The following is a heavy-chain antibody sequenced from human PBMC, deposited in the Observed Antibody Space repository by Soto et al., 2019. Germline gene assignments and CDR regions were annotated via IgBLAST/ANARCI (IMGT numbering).Heavy chain of an antibody. Sequence: GGSLRLSCAASGFTFSSYGMHWVRQAPGKGLEWVAVISYDGSNKYYADSVKGRFTISRDNSKNTLYLQMSSLRAEDTAVYYCAKALQFSYVLLWFGEYPADAFDIWGQGTMVTVS. CDR1: GFTFSSYG. V-gene: IGHV3-30*18. D-gene: IGHD3-10*01. CDR2: ISYDGSNK. J-gene: IGHJ3*02. CDR3: AKALQFSYVLLWFGEYPADAFDI.